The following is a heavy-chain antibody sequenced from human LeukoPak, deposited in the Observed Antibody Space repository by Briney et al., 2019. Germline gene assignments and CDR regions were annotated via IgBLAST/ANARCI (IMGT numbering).Heavy chain of an antibody. CDR3: ARVRYRLAETYIDY. CDR2: INPNSGDT. CDR1: GYTFTSYG. V-gene: IGHV1-2*02. J-gene: IGHJ4*02. Sequence: ASVRVSCKASGYTFTSYGITWVRQAPGQGLEWMGWINPNSGDTNYAQKFQGRVTMTRDTSISTAYMELSRLRSDDTAVYYCARVRYRLAETYIDYWGQGTLVTVSS. D-gene: IGHD3-16*01.